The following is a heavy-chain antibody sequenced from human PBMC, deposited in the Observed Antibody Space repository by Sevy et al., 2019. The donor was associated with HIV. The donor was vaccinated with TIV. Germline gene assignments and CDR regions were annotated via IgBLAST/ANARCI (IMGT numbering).Heavy chain of an antibody. V-gene: IGHV3-23*01. J-gene: IGHJ4*02. CDR2: ISGSGGST. CDR3: AKGDIVVVVAALFDY. CDR1: GFTFSNYA. Sequence: GGSLRLSCAASGFTFSNYAMSWVHQAPGKGLEWVSGISGSGGSTYYTDSVKGRFTISRDNSKNTLHLQMNSLRAEDTAVYYCAKGDIVVVVAALFDYWGQGTLVTVSS. D-gene: IGHD2-15*01.